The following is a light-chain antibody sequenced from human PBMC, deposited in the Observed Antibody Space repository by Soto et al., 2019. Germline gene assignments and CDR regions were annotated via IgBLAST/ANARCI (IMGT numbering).Light chain of an antibody. CDR1: SSDVGGYHY. CDR2: EVS. CDR3: SSYGGSNPVV. J-gene: IGLJ2*01. V-gene: IGLV2-8*01. Sequence: QSALTQPPSASGSPGQSVTISCTGSSSDVGGYHYVSWYQQHPGKAPKLMIYEVSKRPSGVPDRLSGSKSGNTASLTVSGLQAEDEADYYWSSYGGSNPVVFDGGTQLTVL.